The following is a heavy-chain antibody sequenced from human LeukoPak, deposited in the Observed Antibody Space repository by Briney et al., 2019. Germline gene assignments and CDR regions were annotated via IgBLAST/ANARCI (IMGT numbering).Heavy chain of an antibody. V-gene: IGHV4-31*03. D-gene: IGHD2-21*02. CDR3: ACGGGDSPFDY. CDR1: GGSISSGGYY. CDR2: IYYSGST. Sequence: SQTLSLTCTVSGGSISSGGYYWSWLRQHPGKGLEWIGYIYYSGSTYYNPSLKSRVTISVDTSKNQFSLKLSSVPAADTAVYYCACGGGDSPFDYWGQGTLVTVSS. J-gene: IGHJ4*02.